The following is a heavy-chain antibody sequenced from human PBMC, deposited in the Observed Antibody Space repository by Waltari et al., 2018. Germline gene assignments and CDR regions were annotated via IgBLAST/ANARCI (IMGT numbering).Heavy chain of an antibody. CDR2: IDPEDGET. D-gene: IGHD3-10*01. V-gene: IGHV1-69-2*01. CDR3: APLPGGSGQTFDY. Sequence: EVQLVQSGAEVKKPGATVKIACKPAGYPFIDSFMQWVKQAPGKGLEWVGRIDPEDGETVYAEKFQGRVTITADTSTDTSYLELSSLRSDDTAVYYCAPLPGGSGQTFDYWGQGTLLTVSS. CDR1: GYPFIDSF. J-gene: IGHJ4*02.